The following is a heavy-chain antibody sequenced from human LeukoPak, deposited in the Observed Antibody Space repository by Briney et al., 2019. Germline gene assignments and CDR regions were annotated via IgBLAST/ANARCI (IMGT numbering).Heavy chain of an antibody. CDR2: INTNTGNP. J-gene: IGHJ4*02. D-gene: IGHD3-22*01. CDR1: GYTFTSYA. CDR3: ARDPINYYDSSGHFDY. Sequence: ASVKVSCKASGYTFTSYAMNWVRQAPGQGLEWMGWINTNTGNPTYARGFTGRFVFSLDTSVSTAYPQISSLKAEDTAVYYCARDPINYYDSSGHFDYWGQGTLVTVSS. V-gene: IGHV7-4-1*02.